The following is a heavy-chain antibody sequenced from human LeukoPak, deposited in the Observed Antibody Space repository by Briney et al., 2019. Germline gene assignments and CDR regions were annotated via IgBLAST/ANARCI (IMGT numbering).Heavy chain of an antibody. CDR1: GYTFTGYY. Sequence: GGSLRLSCAPSGYTFTGYYMHWVRQAPGQGLEWMGWINPNSGGTNYAQKFQGRVTMTRDTSISTAYMELSRLRSDDTAVYYCARDLVFGDGYNGVAFDIWGQGTMVTVSS. CDR2: INPNSGGT. J-gene: IGHJ3*02. V-gene: IGHV1-2*02. D-gene: IGHD5-24*01. CDR3: ARDLVFGDGYNGVAFDI.